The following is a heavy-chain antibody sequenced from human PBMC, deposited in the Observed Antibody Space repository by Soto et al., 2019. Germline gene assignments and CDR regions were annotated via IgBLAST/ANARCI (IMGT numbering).Heavy chain of an antibody. V-gene: IGHV1-18*01. CDR1: GYSFATSG. CDR3: ARAGQYYDASGYAV. D-gene: IGHD3-22*01. J-gene: IGHJ4*02. Sequence: QVKLVQSGTEVKKPGASIKVSCKASGYSFATSGMTWVRQAPGQGLEWMGWISVYNGNTNYDQNLQDRVTMRTVTSTITAYLEVSNLRSDDTAVYYCARAGQYYDASGYAVWGQGTLVTVSS. CDR2: ISVYNGNT.